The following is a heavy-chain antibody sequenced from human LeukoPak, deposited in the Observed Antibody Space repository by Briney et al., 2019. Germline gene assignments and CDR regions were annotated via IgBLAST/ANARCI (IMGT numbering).Heavy chain of an antibody. Sequence: GASVKVSCKVSGYTLTELSMHWVRQAPGKGLEWMGGFDPEDGERIYAQKFQGRFTMTEDTSTDTAYMELSSLRSEDTAVYYCARRGYGGNPFYYYYYMDVWGKGTTVTVSS. D-gene: IGHD4-23*01. J-gene: IGHJ6*03. CDR1: GYTLTELS. CDR2: FDPEDGER. V-gene: IGHV1-24*01. CDR3: ARRGYGGNPFYYYYYMDV.